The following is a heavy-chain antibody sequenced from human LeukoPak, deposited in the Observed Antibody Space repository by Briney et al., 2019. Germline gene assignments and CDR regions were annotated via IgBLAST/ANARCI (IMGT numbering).Heavy chain of an antibody. CDR3: ARVGSSSGTNDY. D-gene: IGHD6-6*01. J-gene: IGHJ4*02. V-gene: IGHV3-48*04. CDR1: GFTFSDYS. Sequence: GGSLRLSCAASGFTFSDYSMNWVRQAPGKGLEWVSYITSSSGRIYYAYSVKGRFTISRDNAKNSLYLQMNSLRAEDTAVYHCARVGSSSGTNDYWGQGTLVTVSS. CDR2: ITSSSGRI.